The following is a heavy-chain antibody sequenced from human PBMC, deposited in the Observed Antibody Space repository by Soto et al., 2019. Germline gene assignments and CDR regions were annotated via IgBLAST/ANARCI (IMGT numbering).Heavy chain of an antibody. V-gene: IGHV5-51*01. D-gene: IGHD6-19*01. J-gene: IGHJ6*02. Sequence: PGESLTLSCLGSGYSFTSYCIGWVRQMPENVLEWKGIMYPGDSDTKYSPSLQGQVTISADTSISTAYLQWTSLKASDTAMYYCARSRRGAYSSGWYSLSGYYNYGIDVWGQGTKVTVSS. CDR2: MYPGDSDT. CDR3: ARSRRGAYSSGWYSLSGYYNYGIDV. CDR1: GYSFTSYC.